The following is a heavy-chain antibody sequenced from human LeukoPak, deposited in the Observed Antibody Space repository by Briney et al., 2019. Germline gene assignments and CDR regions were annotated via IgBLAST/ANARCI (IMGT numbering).Heavy chain of an antibody. D-gene: IGHD6-19*01. CDR3: AKDGDRIAVAGLDY. J-gene: IGHJ4*02. CDR2: ISGSGGST. V-gene: IGHV3-23*01. CDR1: GFTFSSYA. Sequence: GGSLRLSCAASGFTFSSYAMSWVRQAPGKGLEWVSAISGSGGSTYYADPVKGRFTISRDNSKNTLYLQMNSLRAEDTAVYYCAKDGDRIAVAGLDYWGQGTLVTVSS.